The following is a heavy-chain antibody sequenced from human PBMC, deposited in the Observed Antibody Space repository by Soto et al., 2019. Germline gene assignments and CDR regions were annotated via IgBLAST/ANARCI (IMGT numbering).Heavy chain of an antibody. D-gene: IGHD3-3*01. Sequence: ASVKVSCKASGYTFTSYAMHWVRQAPGQRLEWMGWINAGNGNTKYSQKFQGRVTITRDTSASTAYMELSSLRSEDTAVYYCARVVPIFGVVEYYFDYWGQGTLVTV. CDR3: ARVVPIFGVVEYYFDY. CDR1: GYTFTSYA. V-gene: IGHV1-3*01. CDR2: INAGNGNT. J-gene: IGHJ4*02.